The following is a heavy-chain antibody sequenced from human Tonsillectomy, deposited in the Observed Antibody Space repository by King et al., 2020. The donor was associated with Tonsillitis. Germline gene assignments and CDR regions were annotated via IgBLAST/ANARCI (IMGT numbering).Heavy chain of an antibody. Sequence: QLVQSGAEVKKPGSSVKVSCKASGGTFSSHVINWVRQAPGQGLEWMGRIIPILGIANYAQKFQGRVTITADKSTSTAYMELSSLRYEDTAVFYCARPLAGSGRFYYGLDVWGQGTTVTVSS. CDR1: GGTFSSHV. J-gene: IGHJ6*02. V-gene: IGHV1-69*04. CDR2: IIPILGIA. D-gene: IGHD3-10*01. CDR3: ARPLAGSGRFYYGLDV.